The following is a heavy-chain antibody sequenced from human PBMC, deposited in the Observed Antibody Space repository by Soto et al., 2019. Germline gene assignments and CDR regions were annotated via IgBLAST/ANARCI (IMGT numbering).Heavy chain of an antibody. CDR1: GGAFSSYA. V-gene: IGHV1-69*13. D-gene: IGHD6-13*01. Sequence: SVKVSCKASGGAFSSYAISWVRQAPGQGLEWMGGIIPIFGTANYAQKFQGRVTITADESTSTAYMELSSLRSEDTAVYYCARSAAGRAPRRYYYYGMDVWGQGTTVTVSS. J-gene: IGHJ6*02. CDR3: ARSAAGRAPRRYYYYGMDV. CDR2: IIPIFGTA.